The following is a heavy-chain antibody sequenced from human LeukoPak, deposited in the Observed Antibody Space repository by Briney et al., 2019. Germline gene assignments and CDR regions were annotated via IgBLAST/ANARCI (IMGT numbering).Heavy chain of an antibody. CDR2: IWYDGSNK. CDR3: ARERGYYDSSGYHSSYYFDY. V-gene: IGHV3-33*01. D-gene: IGHD3-22*01. Sequence: GGSLRLSCAASGFTFSSYGMHWVRQAPGKGLEWVAVIWYDGSNKYYADSVEGRFTISRDNSKNTLYLQMNSLRAEDTAVYYCARERGYYDSSGYHSSYYFDYWGQGTLVTVSS. CDR1: GFTFSSYG. J-gene: IGHJ4*02.